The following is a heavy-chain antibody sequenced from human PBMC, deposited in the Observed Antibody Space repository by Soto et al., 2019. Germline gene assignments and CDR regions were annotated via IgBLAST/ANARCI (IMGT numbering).Heavy chain of an antibody. J-gene: IGHJ5*02. Sequence: SKRLPCAALGFTFRSYSSNWVLQAPGKGLEWVSYISSSSSTIYYADSVKGRFTISRHNAKNSLYLQMNSLRAEDTAVYYCAISYYDFWSGYYNLNWFHPWGQGTLVTVSS. CDR1: GFTFRSYS. V-gene: IGHV3-48*01. CDR3: AISYYDFWSGYYNLNWFHP. CDR2: ISSSSSTI. D-gene: IGHD3-3*01.